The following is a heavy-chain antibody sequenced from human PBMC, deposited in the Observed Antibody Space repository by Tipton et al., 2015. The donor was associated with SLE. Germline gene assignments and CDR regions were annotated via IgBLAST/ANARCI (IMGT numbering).Heavy chain of an antibody. CDR1: GYSISSGYY. CDR3: ARGYSITGGAFDI. CDR2: IYYSGST. D-gene: IGHD6-13*01. J-gene: IGHJ3*02. V-gene: IGHV4-38-2*01. Sequence: TLSLTCAVSGYSISSGYYWGWIRQPPGKGLEWIGSIYYSGSTYYNPSLKSRVTISVDTSKNQFSLKLSSVTAADTAVYYCARGYSITGGAFDIWGQGTMVTVSS.